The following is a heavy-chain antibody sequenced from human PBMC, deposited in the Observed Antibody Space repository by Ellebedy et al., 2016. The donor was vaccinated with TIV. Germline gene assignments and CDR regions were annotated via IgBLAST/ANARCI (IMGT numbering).Heavy chain of an antibody. CDR1: GFSFTTSGEG. D-gene: IGHD4-17*01. Sequence: SGPTLVKPTQTLTLTCTFSGFSFTTSGEGVGWVRQAPGKALEWLAIIYWNGNKRFSPSQQSRLAITKDAFKNEVVFTMTNMDPVDSATYYCARGLYGDFADWFDPWGQGTLVTVSS. V-gene: IGHV2-5*01. CDR3: ARGLYGDFADWFDP. CDR2: IYWNGNK. J-gene: IGHJ5*02.